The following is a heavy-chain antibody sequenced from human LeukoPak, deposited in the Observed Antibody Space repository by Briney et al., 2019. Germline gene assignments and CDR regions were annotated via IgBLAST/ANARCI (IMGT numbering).Heavy chain of an antibody. J-gene: IGHJ4*02. CDR2: IHSGGTT. CDR3: AKAPYSSGNIPYYFDY. V-gene: IGHV3-53*01. D-gene: IGHD6-19*01. Sequence: GGSLRLSCAASGFTVSNNYMSWVRQAPGKGLEWVSVIHSGGTTNYADSVQGRFTISRDNSKTTVYLHMNSLRAEDTAVYYCAKAPYSSGNIPYYFDYWGQGTLVTVSS. CDR1: GFTVSNNY.